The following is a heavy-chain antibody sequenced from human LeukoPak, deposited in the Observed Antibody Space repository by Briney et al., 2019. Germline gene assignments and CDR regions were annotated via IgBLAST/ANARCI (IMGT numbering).Heavy chain of an antibody. CDR2: IKQDGSDK. CDR1: GFTFSTYW. D-gene: IGHD2-15*01. Sequence: GSLRLSCAASGFTFSTYWMSWVRQAPGKGLEWVANIKQDGSDKYYVDSVKGRFTISRDNAKNSLFLQMNSLRAEDTAVYYCARVRCSGNSCFPDYWGQGTLVTVSS. CDR3: ARVRCSGNSCFPDY. J-gene: IGHJ4*02. V-gene: IGHV3-7*01.